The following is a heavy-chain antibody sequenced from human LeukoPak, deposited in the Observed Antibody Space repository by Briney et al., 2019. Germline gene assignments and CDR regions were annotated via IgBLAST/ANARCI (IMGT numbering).Heavy chain of an antibody. Sequence: SVKVSCKASGGTFTSYVISWVRQAPGQGLEWMGGIIPIFGTANYAQKFQGRVTITADESTSTAYMELSSLRSEDTAVYYCASERRMCYYMDVWGKGTTVTVSS. CDR3: ASERRMCYYMDV. V-gene: IGHV1-69*01. CDR2: IIPIFGTA. J-gene: IGHJ6*03. CDR1: GGTFTSYV. D-gene: IGHD6-25*01.